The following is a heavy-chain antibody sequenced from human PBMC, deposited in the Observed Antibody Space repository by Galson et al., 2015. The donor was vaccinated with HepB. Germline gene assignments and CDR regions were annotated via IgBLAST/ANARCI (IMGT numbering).Heavy chain of an antibody. Sequence: SLRLSCAASGFTFSSYAMHWVRQAPGKGLEWVAVISYDGSNKYYADSVKGRFTISRDNSKNTLYLQMNSLRAEGTAVYYCARDVSGYDYFDYWGQGTLVTVSS. CDR1: GFTFSSYA. D-gene: IGHD5-12*01. CDR3: ARDVSGYDYFDY. V-gene: IGHV3-30*04. CDR2: ISYDGSNK. J-gene: IGHJ4*02.